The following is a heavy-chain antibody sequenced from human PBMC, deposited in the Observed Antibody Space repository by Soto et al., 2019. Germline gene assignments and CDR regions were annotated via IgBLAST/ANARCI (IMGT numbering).Heavy chain of an antibody. CDR3: AKDLYCSGGSCYVVTNDGYYYYYGIDV. J-gene: IGHJ6*02. D-gene: IGHD2-15*01. V-gene: IGHV3-43D*04. Sequence: GGSLRLSCAASGFTFDDYAMHWVRQAPGKGLEWVSLISWDGGSTYYADSVKGRFTISRDNSKNSLYLQMNSLRAEDTALYYCAKDLYCSGGSCYVVTNDGYYYYYGIDVWGQWTTVTVSS. CDR1: GFTFDDYA. CDR2: ISWDGGST.